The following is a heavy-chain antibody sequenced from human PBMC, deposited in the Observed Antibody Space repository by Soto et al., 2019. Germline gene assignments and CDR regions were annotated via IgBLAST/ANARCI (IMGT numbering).Heavy chain of an antibody. CDR3: AKKAGHSGYDPFDY. V-gene: IGHV3-23*01. CDR2: ISTSGGST. Sequence: PVGSLRLSCAASGFTFSSYAMSWVRQAPGKGLEWVSAISTSGGSTFYADSVKGRFTISRDNFKNTLYLQMNSLRAEDTAVYYCAKKAGHSGYDPFDYWGQGTLVTVSS. CDR1: GFTFSSYA. J-gene: IGHJ4*02. D-gene: IGHD5-12*01.